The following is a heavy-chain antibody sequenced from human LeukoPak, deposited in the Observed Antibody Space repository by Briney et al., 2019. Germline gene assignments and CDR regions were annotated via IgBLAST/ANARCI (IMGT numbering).Heavy chain of an antibody. V-gene: IGHV5-51*01. CDR1: GYSFTSYW. CDR3: ARSRHLGFGELLEGPYYYGMDV. D-gene: IGHD3-10*01. CDR2: IYLGDSDT. Sequence: GESLKISCKGSGYSFTSYWIGWVRQMPGKGLEWMGIIYLGDSDTRYSPSFQGQVTISADKSISTAYLQWSSLKASDTAMYYCARSRHLGFGELLEGPYYYGMDVWGQGTTVTVSS. J-gene: IGHJ6*02.